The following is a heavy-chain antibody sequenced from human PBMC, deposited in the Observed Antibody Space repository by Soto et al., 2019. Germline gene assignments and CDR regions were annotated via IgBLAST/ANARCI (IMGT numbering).Heavy chain of an antibody. D-gene: IGHD2-15*01. CDR1: GFTFSSYG. CDR2: ISYDGSNK. V-gene: IGHV3-30*18. Sequence: GGSLRLSCAASGFTFSSYGMHWVRQAPGKGLEWVAVISYDGSNKYYADSVKGRFTISRDNSKNTLYLQMNSLRAEDTAVYYCAKDPCGGSYFYYYGMDVWGQGTTGTGSS. J-gene: IGHJ6*02. CDR3: AKDPCGGSYFYYYGMDV.